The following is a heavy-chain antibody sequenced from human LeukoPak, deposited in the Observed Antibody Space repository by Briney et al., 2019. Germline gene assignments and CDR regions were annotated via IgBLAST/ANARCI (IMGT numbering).Heavy chain of an antibody. Sequence: GGSLRLSCAASGFTFSRYWMTWVRQAPGKGLEWVANIKEDGSEKYYADSVKGRFTISRDNAKKSLDLQMNSLRAEDTAFYYCAKVRGTYSSGYFFDYWGQGTLVTVSS. D-gene: IGHD6-19*01. V-gene: IGHV3-7*03. CDR2: IKEDGSEK. CDR1: GFTFSRYW. CDR3: AKVRGTYSSGYFFDY. J-gene: IGHJ4*02.